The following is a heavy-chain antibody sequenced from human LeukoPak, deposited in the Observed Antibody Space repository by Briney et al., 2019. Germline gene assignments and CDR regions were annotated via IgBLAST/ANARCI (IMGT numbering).Heavy chain of an antibody. CDR3: SRESGAFSPFGY. Sequence: SGTLSLTCGVSGGPISSTNWWSWVRQPPGQGLEWIGEISLSGVTNYNPSLKSRVTMSLDRSKNHLSLTLTSVTAADTAVYYCSRESGAFSPFGYWGQGTLVTVSS. D-gene: IGHD1-26*01. V-gene: IGHV4-4*02. J-gene: IGHJ4*02. CDR1: GGPISSTNW. CDR2: ISLSGVT.